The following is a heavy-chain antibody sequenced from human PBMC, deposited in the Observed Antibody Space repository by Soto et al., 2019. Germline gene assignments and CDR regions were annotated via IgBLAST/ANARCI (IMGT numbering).Heavy chain of an antibody. D-gene: IGHD6-13*01. CDR1: GFTVSIYA. CDR2: ISAST. V-gene: IGHV3-23*01. Sequence: EMQLLESGGGLVQAGGSLRLSCAASGFTVSIYALNWVRQAPGKGLEWVSGISASTYYADSVKGRFTISRDTSKNTLYLQMNSLRDEDTAIYFCAIRMYSTRWYYLDYWGQGTLVTVSS. CDR3: AIRMYSTRWYYLDY. J-gene: IGHJ4*02.